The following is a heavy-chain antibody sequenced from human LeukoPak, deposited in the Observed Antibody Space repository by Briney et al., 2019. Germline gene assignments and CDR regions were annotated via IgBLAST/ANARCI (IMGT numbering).Heavy chain of an antibody. CDR3: AKYHGFHFFDY. D-gene: IGHD3-10*01. V-gene: IGHV3-30*18. Sequence: GGSLRLSCAASGFTFSSYGMHWVRQAPGKGLEWVAVISYDGSNKYYGDSVKGRFTISRDNSKDTPYLQMNSLRAEDTAVYYCAKYHGFHFFDYWGQGTLVTVSS. CDR1: GFTFSSYG. J-gene: IGHJ4*02. CDR2: ISYDGSNK.